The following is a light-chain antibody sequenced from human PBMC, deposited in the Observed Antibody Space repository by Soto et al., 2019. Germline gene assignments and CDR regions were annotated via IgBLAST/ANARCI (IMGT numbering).Light chain of an antibody. CDR3: QHYNSYSEA. V-gene: IGKV1-8*01. J-gene: IGKJ1*01. CDR2: DAS. CDR1: QDIGTY. Sequence: AIRMTQSPSSFSASTGDRVSITCRATQDIGTYLAWYQQIPGKAPKPLIYDASTLQTGVPSRFSGSGSGTEFTLTISSLQPDDFATYYCQHYNSYSEAFGQGTKVDIK.